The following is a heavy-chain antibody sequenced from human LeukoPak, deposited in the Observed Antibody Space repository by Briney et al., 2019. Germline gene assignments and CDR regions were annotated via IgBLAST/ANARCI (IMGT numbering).Heavy chain of an antibody. D-gene: IGHD5-18*01. Sequence: KPGGTLRLSCAASGFTFSSYGMSWIRQPPGKGLEWIGSIYYSGTTHYNPSLESRVTISVDTSKNQFSLKLASVTAADTAIYYCAKGAGGFSYYNWFDPWGQGTLVTVSS. V-gene: IGHV4-39*07. J-gene: IGHJ5*02. CDR2: IYYSGTT. CDR1: GFTFSSYG. CDR3: AKGAGGFSYYNWFDP.